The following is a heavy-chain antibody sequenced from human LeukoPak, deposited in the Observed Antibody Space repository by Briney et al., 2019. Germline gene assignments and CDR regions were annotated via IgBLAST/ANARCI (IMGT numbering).Heavy chain of an antibody. V-gene: IGHV1-69*13. Sequence: GASVKVSCKASGYTFSSYDINWVRQATGQGLEWMGGIIPIFGTANYAQKFQGRVTITADESTSTAYMELSSLRSEDTAVYYCARDSRSSGYSPFGGFDPWGQGTLVTVSS. CDR3: ARDSRSSGYSPFGGFDP. CDR2: IIPIFGTA. D-gene: IGHD3-22*01. CDR1: GYTFSSYD. J-gene: IGHJ5*02.